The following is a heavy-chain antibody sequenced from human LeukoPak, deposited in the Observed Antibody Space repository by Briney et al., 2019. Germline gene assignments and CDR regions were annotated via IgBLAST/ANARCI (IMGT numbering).Heavy chain of an antibody. CDR3: ARDSDWAFHY. CDR1: GFPFSNYV. V-gene: IGHV3-48*02. CDR2: INHNGETI. J-gene: IGHJ4*02. D-gene: IGHD2-21*02. Sequence: GWSLRLSCAASGFPFSNYVMSWVRQAPGKGLEWVSYINHNGETIYYADSVKGRFTISRDNGKNSLYLRMNSLRDEDTAVYYCARDSDWAFHYWGQGTRVTVSS.